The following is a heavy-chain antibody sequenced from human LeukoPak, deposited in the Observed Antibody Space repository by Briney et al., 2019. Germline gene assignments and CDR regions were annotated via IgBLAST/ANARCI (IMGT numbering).Heavy chain of an antibody. V-gene: IGHV3-11*01. CDR3: ARTDYDILTGYHYWYFDL. CDR2: ISSSGSTI. Sequence: GGSLRLSCAASGFTFSDYYMSWIRQAPGKGLEWVSYISSSGSTIYYADSVKGRFTISRDNAKNSLYLQMNGLRAEDTAVYYCARTDYDILTGYHYWYFDLWGRGTLVTVSS. J-gene: IGHJ2*01. D-gene: IGHD3-9*01. CDR1: GFTFSDYY.